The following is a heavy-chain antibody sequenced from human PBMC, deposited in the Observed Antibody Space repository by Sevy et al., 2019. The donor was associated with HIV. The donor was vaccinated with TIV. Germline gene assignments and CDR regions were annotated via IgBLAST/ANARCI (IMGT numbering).Heavy chain of an antibody. CDR3: AKDRNIAVSGQFDL. D-gene: IGHD6-19*01. Sequence: GGSLRPSCAASGFTFDDYAMHWVRQAPGKGLEWVSGLSWNSGRIGYADSVKGRFSISRDNAKNSLYLQMNSLRTEDTALYYCAKDRNIAVSGQFDLWGRGTLVTVSS. J-gene: IGHJ4*02. CDR2: LSWNSGRI. V-gene: IGHV3-9*01. CDR1: GFTFDDYA.